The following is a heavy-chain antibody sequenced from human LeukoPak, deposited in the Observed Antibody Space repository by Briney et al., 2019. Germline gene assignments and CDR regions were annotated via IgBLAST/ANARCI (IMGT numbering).Heavy chain of an antibody. CDR1: GGTSSSYA. CDR2: IIPIFGTA. V-gene: IGHV1-69*13. CDR3: AREITIKEQQLVLGQYDAFDI. D-gene: IGHD6-13*01. Sequence: ASVKVSCKASGGTSSSYAISWVRQAPGQGLEWMGGIIPIFGTANYAQKFQGRVTITADESTSTAYMELSSLRSEDTAVYYCAREITIKEQQLVLGQYDAFDIWGQGTMVTVSS. J-gene: IGHJ3*02.